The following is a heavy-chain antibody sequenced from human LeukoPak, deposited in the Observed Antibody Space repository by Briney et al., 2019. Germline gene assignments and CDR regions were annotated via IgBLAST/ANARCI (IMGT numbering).Heavy chain of an antibody. CDR2: IYTDGNS. V-gene: IGHV3-53*01. CDR1: GFTVSSNY. Sequence: PGGSLRLSCAASGFTVSSNYMSWVRQAPGKGLEWVSLIYTDGNSYYADSVKGRFTISRDNSKNTLYLQMNSLRADDTAVYYCARVWFGELFGAFDIWGQGTMVTVSS. D-gene: IGHD3-10*01. CDR3: ARVWFGELFGAFDI. J-gene: IGHJ3*02.